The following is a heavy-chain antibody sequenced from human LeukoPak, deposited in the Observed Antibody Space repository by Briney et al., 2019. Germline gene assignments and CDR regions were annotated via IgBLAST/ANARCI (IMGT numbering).Heavy chain of an antibody. D-gene: IGHD6-19*01. CDR3: ARHRGAVPARGYGMDV. CDR1: GYTITDYH. V-gene: IGHV1-2*02. CDR2: LNPNSGDT. Sequence: ASVKVSCKSSGYTITDYHIRWVRQAPGQGLEWMGWLNPNSGDTYYSQKFQGRGTMTRDTSIITAYMDLTRLRSDDTAVYYCARHRGAVPARGYGMDVWGQGTTVTVSS. J-gene: IGHJ6*02.